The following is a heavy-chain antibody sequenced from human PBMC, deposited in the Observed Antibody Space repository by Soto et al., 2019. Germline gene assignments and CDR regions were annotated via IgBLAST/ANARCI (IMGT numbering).Heavy chain of an antibody. V-gene: IGHV4-31*03. CDR3: ARSAGGPYDSSGYYYRELGYFQH. Sequence: SETMALTCTASGGCINSGGYYWSWIRQHPGKGLEWIGYIYYSGSTYYNPSLKSRVTISVDTSKNQFSLKLSSVTAADTAVYYCARSAGGPYDSSGYYYRELGYFQHWGQGTLVTVSS. J-gene: IGHJ1*01. CDR1: GGCINSGGYY. D-gene: IGHD3-22*01. CDR2: IYYSGST.